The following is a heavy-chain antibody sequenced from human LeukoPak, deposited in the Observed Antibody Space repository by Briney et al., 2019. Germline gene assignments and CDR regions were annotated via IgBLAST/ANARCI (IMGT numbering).Heavy chain of an antibody. V-gene: IGHV1-69*13. J-gene: IGHJ5*02. CDR1: GGTFSSYA. CDR2: IIPIFGTT. CDR3: ARDFPVRLVGAYNWFDP. Sequence: SVKVSCKASGGTFSSYAIDWVRQAPGQGLEWMGGIIPIFGTTNYAQKFQGRVTITAVESMRTAYMELSSLRSEDTGVYYCARDFPVRLVGAYNWFDPWGQGTLVTVSS. D-gene: IGHD6-19*01.